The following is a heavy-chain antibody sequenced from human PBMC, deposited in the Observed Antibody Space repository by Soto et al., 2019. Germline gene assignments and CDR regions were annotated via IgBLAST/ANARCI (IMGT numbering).Heavy chain of an antibody. CDR1: GGSISGGDYH. CDR3: ARDSRTPSGGMDV. Sequence: QVQLQESGPGLVMPSQTLSLTCTVSGGSISGGDYHWTWIRQTPEKGLEWIGAIYYSASTYYNPSLVSRMRMSIDTSKNQFSLKLTSVTATDTAVYYCARDSRTPSGGMDVWGQGTKVTVSS. V-gene: IGHV4-30-4*01. J-gene: IGHJ6*02. CDR2: IYYSAST.